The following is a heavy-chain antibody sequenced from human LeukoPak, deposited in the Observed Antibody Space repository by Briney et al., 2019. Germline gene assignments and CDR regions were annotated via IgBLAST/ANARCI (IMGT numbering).Heavy chain of an antibody. CDR2: IRSKAYGGTT. Sequence: GGSLRLSCTASGFTFGDYAMSWVRQAPGKGLEWVGFIRSKAYGGTTEYAASVKGRFTIPRDDSKSIAYLQMNSLKTEDTAVYYCTRDITGTTMGTLFDYWGQGTLVTVSS. D-gene: IGHD1-7*01. CDR1: GFTFGDYA. V-gene: IGHV3-49*04. CDR3: TRDITGTTMGTLFDY. J-gene: IGHJ4*02.